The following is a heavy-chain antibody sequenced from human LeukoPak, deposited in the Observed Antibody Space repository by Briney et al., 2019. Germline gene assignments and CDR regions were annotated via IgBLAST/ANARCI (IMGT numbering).Heavy chain of an antibody. CDR3: ARGVFWSGDYFDY. CDR2: IYSSGST. J-gene: IGHJ4*02. V-gene: IGHV4-4*07. D-gene: IGHD3-3*01. CDR1: GGSISSYY. Sequence: SETLSLTCTVSGGSISSYYWSWIRQPAGKGLEWIGRIYSSGSTNYNPALKSRGTISVGTYKNQFSLKLSSVTAADTALYYCARGVFWSGDYFDYWGKGTLVTVSS.